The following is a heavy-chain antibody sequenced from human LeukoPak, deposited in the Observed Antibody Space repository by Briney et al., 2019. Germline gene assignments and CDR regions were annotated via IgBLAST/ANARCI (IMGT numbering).Heavy chain of an antibody. Sequence: GGSLRLSCAASGFTLSSYWMSWVRQARGKGLEWVSYISSSGSTIYYADSVKGRFTISRDNAKNSLYLQMNSLRAEDTAVYYCVRCPHRSGYYDHYFDHWVQATMVTVPS. CDR3: VRCPHRSGYYDHYFDH. CDR2: ISSSGSTI. V-gene: IGHV3-48*03. D-gene: IGHD3-22*01. CDR1: GFTLSSYW. J-gene: IGHJ4*02.